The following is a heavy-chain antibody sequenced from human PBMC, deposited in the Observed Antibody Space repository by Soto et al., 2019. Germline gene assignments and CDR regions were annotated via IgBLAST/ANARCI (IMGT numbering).Heavy chain of an antibody. Sequence: SETLSLTCTVSGGSISSGGYYWSWIRQHPGKGLEWIGYIYSSGSTYYQPSLESRVTISVDTSKNHFSLKLSSVTAADTAVYYCARGYSSSHFDYWGQGTLVTVSS. CDR3: ARGYSSSHFDY. CDR1: GGSISSGGYY. J-gene: IGHJ4*02. V-gene: IGHV4-31*03. CDR2: IYSSGST. D-gene: IGHD6-6*01.